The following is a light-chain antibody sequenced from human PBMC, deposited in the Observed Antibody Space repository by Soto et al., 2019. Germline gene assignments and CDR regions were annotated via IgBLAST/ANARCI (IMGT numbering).Light chain of an antibody. CDR2: EVS. CDR1: SSDVGGYNY. CDR3: SSYTSSSAHWV. Sequence: QSVLTQPASVSGSPGQSITISCTGTSSDVGGYNYVSWYQQHPGKAPKLMIYEVSNRPSGVSNRFSCSKSGNTASLTIAGLQEEDEADYYRSSYTSSSAHWVFGGGTKLTVL. V-gene: IGLV2-14*01. J-gene: IGLJ3*02.